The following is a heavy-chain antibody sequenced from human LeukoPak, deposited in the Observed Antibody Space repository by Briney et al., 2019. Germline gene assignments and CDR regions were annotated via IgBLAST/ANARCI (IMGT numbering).Heavy chain of an antibody. Sequence: GGSLRLSCAASGFTVSSNYMTWLRQAPGKGLEWVSFIYTVGSTYYADSVKGRFTISRDNSKNTLFLQMNSRRLEDTAVYYCARGDYVLDSWGQGTLVTVSS. CDR1: GFTVSSNY. D-gene: IGHD4-17*01. J-gene: IGHJ4*02. CDR2: IYTVGST. V-gene: IGHV3-66*02. CDR3: ARGDYVLDS.